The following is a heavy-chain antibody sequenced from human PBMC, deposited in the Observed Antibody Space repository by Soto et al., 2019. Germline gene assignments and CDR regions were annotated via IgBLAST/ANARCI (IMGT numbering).Heavy chain of an antibody. CDR3: ARAGVNWNDDYNWFDP. D-gene: IGHD1-1*01. V-gene: IGHV4-30-4*01. CDR1: GGSIGSVDYY. J-gene: IGHJ5*02. CDR2: IYYSGST. Sequence: PSETLSLTYTVSGGSIGSVDYYWIWIRQPPGKGLEWIGYIYYSGSTYYNPSLKSRVTISVDTSKNQFSLKLSSVTAADTAVYYCARAGVNWNDDYNWFDPWGQGTLVTVSS.